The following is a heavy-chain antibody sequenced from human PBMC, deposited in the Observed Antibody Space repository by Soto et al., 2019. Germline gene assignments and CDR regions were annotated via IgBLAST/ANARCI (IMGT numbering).Heavy chain of an antibody. J-gene: IGHJ6*02. CDR3: AGVSNMEACSSTWYKDDFYGMVI. CDR1: GYTFPSYG. Sequence: QIQLVQSGAEVKKPGASVKVSCKASGYTFPSYGISWVRQAPGQGLEWMGWISGNNRYTNYAQKVQGRVTMTTDTSTSKASMDVRSLPSDATAAYCCAGVSNMEACSSTWYKDDFYGMVIRGQGTTVSVPS. V-gene: IGHV1-18*01. CDR2: ISGNNRYT. D-gene: IGHD2-2*01.